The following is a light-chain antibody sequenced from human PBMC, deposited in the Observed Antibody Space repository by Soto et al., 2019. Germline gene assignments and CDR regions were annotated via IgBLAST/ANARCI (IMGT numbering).Light chain of an antibody. CDR2: KAS. V-gene: IGKV1-5*03. Sequence: DIQMTQSPSTLSGSVGDRVTITCRASQTISSWLAWYQQKPGKAPKLLIYKASTLKSGVPSRFSGSGSGTELTLTNSSLQPDDFATYFCQLYNSYSESFGQGTKVEL. CDR3: QLYNSYSES. J-gene: IGKJ1*01. CDR1: QTISSW.